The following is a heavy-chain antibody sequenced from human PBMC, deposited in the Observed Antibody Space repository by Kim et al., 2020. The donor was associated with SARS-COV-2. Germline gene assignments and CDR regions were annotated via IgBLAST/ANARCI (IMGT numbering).Heavy chain of an antibody. Sequence: KFQGRVTITADESTSTAYMEVSSLRSEDTAVYYCARAGAYNWNFPDAFDIWGQGTMVTVSS. CDR3: ARAGAYNWNFPDAFDI. V-gene: IGHV1-69*01. D-gene: IGHD1-7*01. J-gene: IGHJ3*02.